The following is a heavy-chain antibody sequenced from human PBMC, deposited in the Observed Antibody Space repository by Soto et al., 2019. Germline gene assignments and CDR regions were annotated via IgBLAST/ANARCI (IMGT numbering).Heavy chain of an antibody. J-gene: IGHJ5*02. D-gene: IGHD1-26*01. CDR2: IYWDDDQ. V-gene: IGHV2-5*02. Sequence: SGPTLVNPTQPLTLTCTFSGFSLNTRGAGXGWIRQPPGKALEWLALIYWDDDQRYSPSLESRLTITKDTSKNQVVLTMTNMDPVDTATYYCTHRKPSLLNQYFDPWGQGTLVTVPQ. CDR3: THRKPSLLNQYFDP. CDR1: GFSLNTRGAG.